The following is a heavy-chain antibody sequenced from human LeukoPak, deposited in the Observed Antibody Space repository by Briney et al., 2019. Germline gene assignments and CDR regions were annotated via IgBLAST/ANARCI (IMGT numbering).Heavy chain of an antibody. D-gene: IGHD5-12*01. CDR1: GGSISSSSYP. Sequence: SETLSLTCTVSGGSISSSSYPWGWIRQPPGKGLEWIGSIYYSGSTYYNPSLKSRVTISVDTSKNQFSLKLSSVTAADTAVYYCARAYSGYDYYWGQGTLVTVSS. V-gene: IGHV4-39*01. J-gene: IGHJ4*02. CDR2: IYYSGST. CDR3: ARAYSGYDYY.